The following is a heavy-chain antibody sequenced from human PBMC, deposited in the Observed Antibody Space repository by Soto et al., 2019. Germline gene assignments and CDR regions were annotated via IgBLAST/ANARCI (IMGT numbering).Heavy chain of an antibody. V-gene: IGHV1-58*02. J-gene: IGHJ6*02. Sequence: SVKVSCKASGSGFINSGIQWVRQAHGQRLEWIGWIVVASGQTNYAQNFRGRVAITRDTSTATAYIELTGLTSEDTAVYFCSADRPDIGVGWWVWGQGTTVTVS. CDR2: IVVASGQT. CDR1: GSGFINSG. CDR3: SADRPDIGVGWWV. D-gene: IGHD2-15*01.